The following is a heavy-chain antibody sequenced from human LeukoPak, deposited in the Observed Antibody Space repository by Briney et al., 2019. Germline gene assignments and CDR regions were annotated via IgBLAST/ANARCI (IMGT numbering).Heavy chain of an antibody. CDR3: AKDPSLARSYYYYYYMDV. J-gene: IGHJ6*03. Sequence: GSLRLSCAASGFTFSSYAMSWVRQAPGKGLEWVSAISGSGGSTYYADSVKGRFIISRDNSKNTLYLQMNSLRAEDTAVYYCAKDPSLARSYYYYYYMDVWGKGTTVTVSS. CDR1: GFTFSSYA. V-gene: IGHV3-23*01. CDR2: ISGSGGST.